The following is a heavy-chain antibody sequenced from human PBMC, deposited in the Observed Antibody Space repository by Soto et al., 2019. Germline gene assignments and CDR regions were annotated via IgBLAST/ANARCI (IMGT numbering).Heavy chain of an antibody. CDR3: ARDRYSSSWYYFDY. CDR1: GGTFNSYA. V-gene: IGHV1-69*13. Sequence: VASVKVSCKVSGGTFNSYAISWLRQAPGQGLEWMGGIIPIFGTANYAQKFQGRVTFTADESTSTAYMELSSLRSEDTAMYYCARDRYSSSWYYFDYWGQGTLVTVSS. D-gene: IGHD6-13*01. J-gene: IGHJ4*02. CDR2: IIPIFGTA.